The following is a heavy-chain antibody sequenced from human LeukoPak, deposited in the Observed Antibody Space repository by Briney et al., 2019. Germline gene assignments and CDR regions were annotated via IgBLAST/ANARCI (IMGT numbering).Heavy chain of an antibody. Sequence: GGSLRLSCVASGLTFSGQWLNWVRQAPGQGLDWVANIKHDGREKYYVDSVKGRFTISRDDGQNSMSLHVNTVRAEDTAVYYCGYTNNFYHWGQGALVVVSA. CDR2: IKHDGREK. J-gene: IGHJ4*02. D-gene: IGHD3-16*02. CDR3: GYTNNFYH. CDR1: GLTFSGQW. V-gene: IGHV3-7*01.